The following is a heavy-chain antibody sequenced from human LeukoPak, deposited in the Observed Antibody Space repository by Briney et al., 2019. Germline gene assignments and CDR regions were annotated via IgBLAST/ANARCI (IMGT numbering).Heavy chain of an antibody. D-gene: IGHD6-13*01. CDR1: GGYISSGSYY. CDR2: IYTSGST. V-gene: IGHV4-61*02. CDR3: ARGASIAAAGEDY. J-gene: IGHJ4*02. Sequence: PSQTLSLTCTVSGGYISSGSYYWSWNRQPAGKGLEWIGRIYTSGSTNYNPSLKSRVTISVDTSKNQFSLKLSSVTAADTAVYYCARGASIAAAGEDYWGQGTLVTVSS.